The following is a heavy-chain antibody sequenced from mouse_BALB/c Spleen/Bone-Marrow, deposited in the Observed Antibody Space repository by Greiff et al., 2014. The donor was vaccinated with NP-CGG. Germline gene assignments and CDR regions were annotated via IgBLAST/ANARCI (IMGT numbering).Heavy chain of an antibody. Sequence: EVKLMESGGGLVQPGGSMKLSCVASGFTFSNYWMTWVRQSPEKGLEWVAEIRLKSNNCATHYAESVKGRFTISRDDSKSSVYLQMNNLRTEDTGIYYCTRVLRNFDYWGQGTTLTVSS. D-gene: IGHD1-1*01. CDR3: TRVLRNFDY. CDR1: GFTFSNYW. V-gene: IGHV6-6*02. CDR2: IRLKSNNCAT. J-gene: IGHJ2*01.